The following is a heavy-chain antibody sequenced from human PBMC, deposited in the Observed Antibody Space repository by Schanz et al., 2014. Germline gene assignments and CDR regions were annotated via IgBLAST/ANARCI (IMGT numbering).Heavy chain of an antibody. CDR3: ARGIGGYGANNYFDY. Sequence: QIQLVQSGPEVKKPGASVRVSCKASGYTFTTYAMSWVRQAPGQGLEWVGWISVYTGNTKYGQKVQGRVTMTADTSTNTAYMELRSLRSDDTAVYYCARGIGGYGANNYFDYWGQGTLVTVSS. CDR1: GYTFTTYA. D-gene: IGHD5-12*01. CDR2: ISVYTGNT. J-gene: IGHJ4*02. V-gene: IGHV1-18*01.